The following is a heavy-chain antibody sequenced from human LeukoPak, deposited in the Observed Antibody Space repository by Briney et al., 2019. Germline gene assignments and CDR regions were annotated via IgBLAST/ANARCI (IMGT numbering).Heavy chain of an antibody. V-gene: IGHV1-69*04. CDR2: IIPILGIA. J-gene: IGHJ3*02. CDR1: GGTFSSYA. Sequence: ASVKVSCKASGGTFSSYAISWVRQAPGQGLEWMGRIIPILGIANYAQKFQGRVTITADKSTSTAYMELSSLRSEDTAVYYCARDQGDQEAFDIWGQGTMVTVSS. D-gene: IGHD3-10*01. CDR3: ARDQGDQEAFDI.